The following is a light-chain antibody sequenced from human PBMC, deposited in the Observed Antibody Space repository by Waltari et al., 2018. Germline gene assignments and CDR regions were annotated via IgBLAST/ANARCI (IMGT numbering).Light chain of an antibody. CDR3: QQYENWPYT. V-gene: IGKV3D-15*01. CDR2: LAS. J-gene: IGKJ2*01. CDR1: QSVGAN. Sequence: IVMTQSPAALSVSPGERATLSCRASQSVGANLAWYQQQPVQAPWLLIQLASTRAAGVPARFSGSGSGTEFTLTISSLKSEDFAVYSCQQYENWPYTFGQGTKLEIK.